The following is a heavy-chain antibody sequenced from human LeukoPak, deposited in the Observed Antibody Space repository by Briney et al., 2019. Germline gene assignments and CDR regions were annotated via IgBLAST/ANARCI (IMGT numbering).Heavy chain of an antibody. CDR2: INHSGST. J-gene: IGHJ3*02. V-gene: IGHV4-34*01. Sequence: SETLSLTCAVYGGSFSGYYWSWIRQPPGKGLEWIGEINHSGSTNYNPSLKSRVAISVDTSKNQFSLKLSSVTAADTAVYYCARGRGDYVWGSYRSSGAFDIWGQGTMVTVSS. CDR1: GGSFSGYY. CDR3: ARGRGDYVWGSYRSSGAFDI. D-gene: IGHD3-16*02.